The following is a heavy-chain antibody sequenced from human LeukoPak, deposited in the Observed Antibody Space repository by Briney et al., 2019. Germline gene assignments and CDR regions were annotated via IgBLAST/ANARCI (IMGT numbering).Heavy chain of an antibody. CDR2: INHSGST. CDR1: GGSSSVYY. CDR3: ARPGYYDNSGFNFDY. D-gene: IGHD3-22*01. J-gene: IGHJ4*02. V-gene: IGHV4-34*01. Sequence: SETLSLTCAVYGGSSSVYYWSWIRQPPGKGLEWIGEINHSGSTNYNPSLKSRVTISVDTPKNQFSLKLSSVTAADTAVYYCARPGYYDNSGFNFDYWGQGTLVTVSS.